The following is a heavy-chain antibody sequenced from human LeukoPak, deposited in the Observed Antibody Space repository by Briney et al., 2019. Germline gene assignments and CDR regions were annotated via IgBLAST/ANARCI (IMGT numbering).Heavy chain of an antibody. D-gene: IGHD3-22*01. J-gene: IGHJ4*02. V-gene: IGHV3-7*01. CDR3: ARAGHYYVWDY. CDR1: GFTFNNYA. Sequence: GGSLRLSCAVSGFTFNNYAFHWVRQAPGKGLEWVANIKQDGSEKYYVDSVKGRFTISRDNAKNSLYLQMNSLRAEDTAVYYCARAGHYYVWDYWGQGTLVTVSS. CDR2: IKQDGSEK.